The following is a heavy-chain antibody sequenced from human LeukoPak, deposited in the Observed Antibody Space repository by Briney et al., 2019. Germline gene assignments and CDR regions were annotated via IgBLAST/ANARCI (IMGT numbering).Heavy chain of an antibody. J-gene: IGHJ4*02. CDR3: ARDQTYYYDSSGYYWKYYFDY. V-gene: IGHV1-69*04. CDR1: GGTFSSYA. Sequence: ASVKVSCKASGGTFSSYAISWVRQAPGQGLEWMGRIIPILGTADYSQKFQGRVTITADKSTSTAYMELSSLRSDDTAVYYCARDQTYYYDSSGYYWKYYFDYWGQGTLVTVSS. CDR2: IIPILGTA. D-gene: IGHD3-22*01.